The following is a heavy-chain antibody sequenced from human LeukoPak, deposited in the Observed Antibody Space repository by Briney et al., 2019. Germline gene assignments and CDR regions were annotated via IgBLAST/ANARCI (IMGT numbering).Heavy chain of an antibody. CDR3: ARHVAIAAFDY. Sequence: GESLKISCKTSGHTFASYWIGWVRQKPGKGLEWMGIVYPSDSDTRYSPSFEGQVTISADKSTSTAYLQWNSLKASDTAMYYCARHVAIAAFDYWGQGTLVTVSS. CDR2: VYPSDSDT. CDR1: GHTFASYW. V-gene: IGHV5-51*01. D-gene: IGHD2-15*01. J-gene: IGHJ4*02.